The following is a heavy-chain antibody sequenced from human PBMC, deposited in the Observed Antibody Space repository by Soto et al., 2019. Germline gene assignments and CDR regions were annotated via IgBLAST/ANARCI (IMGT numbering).Heavy chain of an antibody. CDR1: GFTLSNYA. V-gene: IGHV3-23*01. J-gene: IGHJ1*01. D-gene: IGHD3-9*01. CDR2: ISGSGGST. Sequence: GGSLRLSCAASGFTLSNYAMSWVRQAPGKGLEWVSDISGSGGSTYYADSVKGRFTISRDISKNTLYLQMNSLRAEDTAVYYCAKQGERYFDWLRAEYFQHWGQGTLVTVSS. CDR3: AKQGERYFDWLRAEYFQH.